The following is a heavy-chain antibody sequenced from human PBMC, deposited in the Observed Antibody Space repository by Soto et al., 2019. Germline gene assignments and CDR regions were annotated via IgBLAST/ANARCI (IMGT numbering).Heavy chain of an antibody. V-gene: IGHV1-69*06. J-gene: IGHJ6*02. CDR1: GGTFNNYA. Sequence: QVQLVQSGAEVKKPGSSVKVSCKASGGTFNNYAISWVRQAPGRGLEWLGGIIPIFGTPQYAQRFQGRVTITADKSTDTVYLELRSDDAAVYYCARSEYTDLNFYAMDVWGQGTTVTVSS. CDR2: IIPIFGTP. D-gene: IGHD2-21*02. CDR3: ARSEYTDLNFYAMDV.